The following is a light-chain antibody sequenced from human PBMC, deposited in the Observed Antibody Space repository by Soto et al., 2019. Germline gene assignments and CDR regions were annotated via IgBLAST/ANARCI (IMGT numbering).Light chain of an antibody. Sequence: QSALTQPASVSGSPGQSITISCTGTSSDVGGYNYVSWYQQHPGKAPKLMIYEVNNRPSGVSNRFSGSKSGNTASLTISGLQAEDEADYYCSSYTSSSTPIVFGTGTKLNVL. J-gene: IGLJ1*01. CDR3: SSYTSSSTPIV. V-gene: IGLV2-14*01. CDR2: EVN. CDR1: SSDVGGYNY.